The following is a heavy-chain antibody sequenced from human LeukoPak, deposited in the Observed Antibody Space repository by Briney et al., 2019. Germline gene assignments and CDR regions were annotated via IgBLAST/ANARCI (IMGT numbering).Heavy chain of an antibody. Sequence: XSVKVSCKASGYTFTSYGISWVRQAPGQGLEWMGWISAYNGNTNYAQKLQGRVTMTTDTSTSTAYMELRSLRSDDTAVYYCARDFRMRYSESYWYYYYGMDVWGQGTTVTVSS. J-gene: IGHJ6*02. CDR3: ARDFRMRYSESYWYYYYGMDV. D-gene: IGHD1-26*01. CDR2: ISAYNGNT. CDR1: GYTFTSYG. V-gene: IGHV1-18*01.